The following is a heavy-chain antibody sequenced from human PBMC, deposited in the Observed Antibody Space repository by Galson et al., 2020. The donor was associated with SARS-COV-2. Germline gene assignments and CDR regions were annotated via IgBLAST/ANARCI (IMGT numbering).Heavy chain of an antibody. J-gene: IGHJ4*02. CDR2: IYSEGSST. V-gene: IGHV3-74*01. Sequence: GGSLRLSCAVSGFTFSNHWMHWVRQAPGKGLVWVSRIYSEGSSTSYADSVKGRFTISGDDAKNTLYLHMRSLRAEDTAVYYCARGDMRNDYFDYWGQGTLVTVSS. CDR1: GFTFSNHW. D-gene: IGHD3-16*01. CDR3: ARGDMRNDYFDY.